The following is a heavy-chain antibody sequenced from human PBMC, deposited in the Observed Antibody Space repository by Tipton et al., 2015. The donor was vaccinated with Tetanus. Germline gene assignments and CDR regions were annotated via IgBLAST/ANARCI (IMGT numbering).Heavy chain of an antibody. Sequence: SLRLSCAASGFIFSTYGMHWVRQAPGKGLEWAAFISYDGITKYHSDSVEGRFTISRDNSKNMLYLQMNSLRAEDTALYYCAKDTGVTPHYGMDVWGQGTTVTVSS. J-gene: IGHJ6*02. D-gene: IGHD2-21*02. CDR1: GFIFSTYG. V-gene: IGHV3-30*18. CDR3: AKDTGVTPHYGMDV. CDR2: ISYDGITK.